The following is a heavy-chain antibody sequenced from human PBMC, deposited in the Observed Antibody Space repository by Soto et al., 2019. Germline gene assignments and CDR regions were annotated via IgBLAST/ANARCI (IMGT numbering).Heavy chain of an antibody. CDR2: ITSSDVT. J-gene: IGHJ4*02. Sequence: GGSLRLSCAASGFTFSTHSLNWVRQAPGKGLEWISYITSSDVTMYADSVKGRFTISRDNAKNSLYLQMNSLRAEDTAVYFCVGEVGFQLIYWGQGTLVTAPQ. D-gene: IGHD2-2*01. CDR1: GFTFSTHS. CDR3: VGEVGFQLIY. V-gene: IGHV3-48*01.